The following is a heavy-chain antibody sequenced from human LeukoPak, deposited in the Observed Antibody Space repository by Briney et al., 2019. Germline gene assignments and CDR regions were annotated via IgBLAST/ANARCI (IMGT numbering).Heavy chain of an antibody. Sequence: GGSLRLSCAASGFTFSRYAMSWVRQAPGKGLEWVSAIGGSGGSTYYADSVKGRFTISRDNSKNTLYLQMNSLRADDTAVYYCAKDRTAVVVVVAATGPDYWGQGTLVTVSS. V-gene: IGHV3-23*01. D-gene: IGHD2-15*01. CDR2: IGGSGGST. J-gene: IGHJ4*02. CDR3: AKDRTAVVVVVAATGPDY. CDR1: GFTFSRYA.